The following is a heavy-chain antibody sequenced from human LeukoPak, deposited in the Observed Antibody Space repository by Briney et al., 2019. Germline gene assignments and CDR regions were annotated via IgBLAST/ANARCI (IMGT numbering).Heavy chain of an antibody. V-gene: IGHV4-34*01. CDR2: INHSGST. J-gene: IGHJ5*02. CDR3: ASTHGPIDH. D-gene: IGHD2-8*01. Sequence: PSETLSLTCAVYGGSFSGYYWSWIRQPPGKGLEWIGEINHSGSTNYNPSLKSRVTISVDTSKNQFSLKLSSVTPEDTAVYYCASTHGPIDHWGQGTLVTVSS. CDR1: GGSFSGYY.